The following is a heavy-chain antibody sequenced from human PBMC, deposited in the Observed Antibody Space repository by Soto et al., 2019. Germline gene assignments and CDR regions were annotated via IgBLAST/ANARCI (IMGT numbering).Heavy chain of an antibody. CDR2: IYYSGST. V-gene: IGHV4-31*03. CDR3: ARAPAIVVVPAAIRYAFDI. D-gene: IGHD2-2*02. CDR1: GGPISSGGYY. Sequence: QVQLQESGPGLVKPSQTLSLTCTVSGGPISSGGYYWSWIRQHPGKGLEWIGYIYYSGSTYYNPSLKSRVTISVDTSKNQFSLKLSSVTAADTAVYYCARAPAIVVVPAAIRYAFDIWGQGTMVTVSS. J-gene: IGHJ3*02.